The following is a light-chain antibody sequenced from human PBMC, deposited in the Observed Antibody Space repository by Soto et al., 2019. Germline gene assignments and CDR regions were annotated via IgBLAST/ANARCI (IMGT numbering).Light chain of an antibody. CDR3: QQYNGYWT. J-gene: IGKJ1*01. CDR1: QSISDL. Sequence: DIRMTQSPSTLSASVGDRVTITCRASQSISDLLAWYQQKPGKAPKLLIYKVSTLKSGVPSRFSGSGSGTEFTLTISSLQPDDFASYYCQQYNGYWTFGQGTKVEV. CDR2: KVS. V-gene: IGKV1-5*03.